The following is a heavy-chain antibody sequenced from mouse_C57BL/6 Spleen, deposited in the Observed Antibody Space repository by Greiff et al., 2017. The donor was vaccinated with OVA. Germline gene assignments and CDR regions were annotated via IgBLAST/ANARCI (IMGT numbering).Heavy chain of an antibody. Sequence: VQLQQPGAELVKPGASVKLSCKASGYTFTSYWMQWVKQRPGQGLEWIGEIDPSDSYTNYNQKFKGKATLTVDTSTSTAYMQLSSLTSEDSSVYYGARTDYDCYSYFDYWGQGTTLTVSS. D-gene: IGHD2-3*01. CDR3: ARTDYDCYSYFDY. V-gene: IGHV1-50*01. J-gene: IGHJ2*01. CDR2: IDPSDSYT. CDR1: GYTFTSYW.